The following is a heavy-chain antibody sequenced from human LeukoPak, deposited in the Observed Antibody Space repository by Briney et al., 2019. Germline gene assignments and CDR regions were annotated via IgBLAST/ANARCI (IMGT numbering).Heavy chain of an antibody. Sequence: PSETLSLTCTVSGGSTSSYYWSWIRQPPGKGLEWIGYIYYSGSTNYNPSLKSRVTISVDTSKNQFSLKLSSVTAAGTAVYYCARDRSTYYYDSSGYYAAFDIWGQGTMVTVSS. CDR2: IYYSGST. CDR1: GGSTSSYY. V-gene: IGHV4-59*01. J-gene: IGHJ3*02. CDR3: ARDRSTYYYDSSGYYAAFDI. D-gene: IGHD3-22*01.